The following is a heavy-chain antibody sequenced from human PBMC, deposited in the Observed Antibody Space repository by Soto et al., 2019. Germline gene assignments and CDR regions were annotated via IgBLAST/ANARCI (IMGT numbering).Heavy chain of an antibody. CDR3: ARAYSNYGMDV. J-gene: IGHJ6*02. V-gene: IGHV3-30-3*01. Sequence: PGGSLRLSCAASGFTFSSYAMHWVRQAPGKGLEWVAVISYDGSNKYYADSVKGRFTTSRVNSKNTLYLQMNSLRAEDTAVYYCARAYSNYGMDVWGQGTTVTVSS. D-gene: IGHD6-13*01. CDR2: ISYDGSNK. CDR1: GFTFSSYA.